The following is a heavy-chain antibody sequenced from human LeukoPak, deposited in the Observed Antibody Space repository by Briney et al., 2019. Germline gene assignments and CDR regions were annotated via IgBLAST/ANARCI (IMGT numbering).Heavy chain of an antibody. CDR3: ARDYGDYEVFDP. V-gene: IGHV1-2*02. CDR1: GYTFTGYY. CDR2: INPNSGGT. J-gene: IGHJ5*02. Sequence: ASVKVSCKASGYTFTGYYMHWVRQAPGQGLEWMGWINPNSGGTNYAQKFQGRVTMTRDTSISTAYMELSRLRSDDTAVYYCARDYGDYEVFDPWGQGTLVTVSS. D-gene: IGHD4-17*01.